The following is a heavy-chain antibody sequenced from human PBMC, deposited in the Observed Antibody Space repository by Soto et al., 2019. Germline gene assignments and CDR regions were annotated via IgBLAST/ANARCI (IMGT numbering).Heavy chain of an antibody. Sequence: SVKVSCKASGGTFSSYAISWVRQAPGQGLEWMGGIIPIFGTANYAQKFQGRVTITADESTSTAYMELSSLRSEDTAVYYCARASSSKYIVVVPAATYYYYGMDVWGQGTTVTVSS. D-gene: IGHD2-2*01. V-gene: IGHV1-69*13. CDR2: IIPIFGTA. J-gene: IGHJ6*02. CDR3: ARASSSKYIVVVPAATYYYYGMDV. CDR1: GGTFSSYA.